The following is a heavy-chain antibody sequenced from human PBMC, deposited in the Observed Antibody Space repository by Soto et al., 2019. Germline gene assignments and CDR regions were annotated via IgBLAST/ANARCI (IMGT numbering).Heavy chain of an antibody. J-gene: IGHJ6*02. CDR1: GGTFSSYA. Sequence: GASVKVSCKASGGTFSSYAISWVRQAPGQGLEWMGGIIPIFGTANYAQKFQGRVTITADESTSTAYMELSSLRSEDTAVYYCARDRADTAMVLPYGMDVWGQGTTVTVSS. V-gene: IGHV1-69*13. CDR3: ARDRADTAMVLPYGMDV. D-gene: IGHD5-18*01. CDR2: IIPIFGTA.